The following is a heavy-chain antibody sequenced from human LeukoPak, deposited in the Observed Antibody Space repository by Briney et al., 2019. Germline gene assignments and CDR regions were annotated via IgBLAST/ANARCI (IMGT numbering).Heavy chain of an antibody. Sequence: SETLSLTCAVYGGSFSGYYWSRIRQPPGKGLEWIGEINHSGSTNYNPSLKSRVTISVDTSKNQFSLELSSVTAADTAVYYCARVPRGDGWFDPWGQGALVTVSS. CDR3: ARVPRGDGWFDP. V-gene: IGHV4-34*01. J-gene: IGHJ5*02. CDR2: INHSGST. CDR1: GGSFSGYY. D-gene: IGHD3-10*01.